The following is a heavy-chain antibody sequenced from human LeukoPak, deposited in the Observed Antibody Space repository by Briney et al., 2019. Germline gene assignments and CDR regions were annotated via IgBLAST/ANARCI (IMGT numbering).Heavy chain of an antibody. J-gene: IGHJ4*02. D-gene: IGHD5-18*01. Sequence: PGGSLRLLCAASGFTFSSYEMNWVRQAPGKGLEWVSYIGGPGSNVYYADSVKGRFTVSRDSDMNSLYLQMNSMRAEDTAVYYCAREERDTARLPYYDHWGQGTLVTVSS. CDR1: GFTFSSYE. CDR3: AREERDTARLPYYDH. V-gene: IGHV3-48*03. CDR2: IGGPGSNV.